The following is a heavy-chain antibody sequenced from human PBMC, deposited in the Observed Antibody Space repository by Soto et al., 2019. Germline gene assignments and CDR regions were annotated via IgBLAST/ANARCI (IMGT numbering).Heavy chain of an antibody. J-gene: IGHJ3*02. CDR2: IKQDGSEK. D-gene: IGHD5-18*01. Sequence: GGSLRLSCVASGFTFSSYWMSWVRQAPGKGLEWVANIKQDGSEKYYVDSVKGRFTISRDNAKNSLYLQMNSLRAEDTAVYYCGNSYGYAFDIWGQTTMVTVSS. CDR3: GNSYGYAFDI. CDR1: GFTFSSYW. V-gene: IGHV3-7*01.